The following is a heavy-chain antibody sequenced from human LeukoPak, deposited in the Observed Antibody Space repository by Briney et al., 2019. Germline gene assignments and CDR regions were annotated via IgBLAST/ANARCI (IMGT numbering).Heavy chain of an antibody. CDR2: MNPNSGNT. Sequence: ASVKVSCKASGYTFTSYDINWVRQATGQGLEWMGWMNPNSGNTGYAQKFQGRVTMTRNTSISTAYMELSSLRSEDTAVYYCARHLYDSSGYYYSRGAFDIWGQGTMVTVSS. V-gene: IGHV1-8*01. D-gene: IGHD3-22*01. CDR1: GYTFTSYD. CDR3: ARHLYDSSGYYYSRGAFDI. J-gene: IGHJ3*02.